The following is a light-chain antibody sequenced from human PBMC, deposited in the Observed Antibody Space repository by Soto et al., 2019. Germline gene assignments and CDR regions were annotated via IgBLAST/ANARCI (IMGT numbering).Light chain of an antibody. V-gene: IGKV1-5*03. CDR3: QQYGRFLT. CDR1: QSIDTA. J-gene: IGKJ2*01. Sequence: DIQMTQSPSTLSASVGDRVTITCRASQSIDTALAWYQQKPGKAPNLLIYRASNLESGVPSRFSASGSGTEFTLAISSLQPDDFATYYCQQYGRFLTFGQGTKLEIK. CDR2: RAS.